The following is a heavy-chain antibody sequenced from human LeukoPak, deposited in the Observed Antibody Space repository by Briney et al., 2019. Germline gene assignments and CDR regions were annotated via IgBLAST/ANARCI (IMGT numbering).Heavy chain of an antibody. V-gene: IGHV3-9*01. CDR1: RFTFDDYA. D-gene: IGHD2-15*01. Sequence: GGSLRLSCAASRFTFDDYAMHWVRQVPGKGLEWVSAINWKGDIIGYADSVKGRFTISRDNAKNSLYLQMNSLRTEDTAMYYCAKGSNRISFSFDYWGQGTLVTVSS. J-gene: IGHJ4*02. CDR3: AKGSNRISFSFDY. CDR2: INWKGDII.